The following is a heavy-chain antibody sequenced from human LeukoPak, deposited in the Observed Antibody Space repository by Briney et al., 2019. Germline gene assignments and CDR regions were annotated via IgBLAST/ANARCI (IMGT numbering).Heavy chain of an antibody. J-gene: IGHJ5*02. V-gene: IGHV5-51*01. CDR2: IYPGDSDT. CDR1: GYSFTSSW. D-gene: IGHD2-15*01. CDR3: ARRSSAGSLNWFDP. Sequence: PGESLKISCKGSGYSFTSSWIGWVRQMPGKGLEWMGIIYPGDSDTRYSPSFQGQVTISVDNSISTAYLQWSSLKASDTAVYFCARRSSAGSLNWFDPWGQGTLVTVSS.